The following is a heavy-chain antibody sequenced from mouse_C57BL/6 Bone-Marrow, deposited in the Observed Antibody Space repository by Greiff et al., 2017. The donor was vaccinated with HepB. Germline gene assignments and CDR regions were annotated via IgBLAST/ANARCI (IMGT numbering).Heavy chain of an antibody. V-gene: IGHV2-9-1*01. CDR3: ARKGNGYYAYYFDY. CDR1: GFSLTSYA. Sequence: VQLQESGPGLVAPSQSLSISCTVSGFSLTSYAISWVRQPPGKGLEWLGVIWTGGGTNYNSALKSRLSISKDNSKSQVFLKMNSLQTDDTARYYCARKGNGYYAYYFDYWGQGTTLTVSS. J-gene: IGHJ2*01. CDR2: IWTGGGT. D-gene: IGHD2-3*01.